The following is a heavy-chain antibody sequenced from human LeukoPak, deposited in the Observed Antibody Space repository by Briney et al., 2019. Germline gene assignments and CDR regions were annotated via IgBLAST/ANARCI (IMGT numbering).Heavy chain of an antibody. CDR2: ISSSSSYI. CDR3: ASGPLYYDPIGPSGSNFDY. Sequence: NPGGSLRLSCAASGFTFSSYSMNWVRQAPGKGLEWASSISSSSSYIYYADSVTGRFTISRDNAKSSLYLQMTSLRAEDTAIYYCASGPLYYDPIGPSGSNFDYWGQGILVTVSS. CDR1: GFTFSSYS. D-gene: IGHD3-22*01. J-gene: IGHJ4*02. V-gene: IGHV3-21*01.